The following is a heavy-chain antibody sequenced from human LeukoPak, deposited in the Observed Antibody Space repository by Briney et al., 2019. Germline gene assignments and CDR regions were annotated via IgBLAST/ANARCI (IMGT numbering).Heavy chain of an antibody. CDR2: IYTSGST. D-gene: IGHD3-22*01. V-gene: IGHV4-61*02. J-gene: IGHJ4*02. CDR1: GGSISSGSYY. CDR3: ARDKYYYDSSGYYYFDY. Sequence: SETLSLTCTVSGGSISSGSYYWSWIRQPAGKGLEWIGRIYTSGSTNYNPSLKSRVTMSVDTSKNQFSLKLSSVTAADTAVYYCARDKYYYDSSGYYYFDYWGQGTLVTVSS.